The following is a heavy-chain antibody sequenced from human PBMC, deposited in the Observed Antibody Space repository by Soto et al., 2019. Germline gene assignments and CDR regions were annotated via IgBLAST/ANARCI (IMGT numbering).Heavy chain of an antibody. CDR3: AIGYCSSTSCPGAFDI. Sequence: GASVKVSCKASGYTFTSYGINWVRQATGQGLEWMGWMNPNSGNTGYAQKFQGRVTMTRNTSISTAYMELSSLRSEDTAVYYCAIGYCSSTSCPGAFDIWGQGTMVTVSS. CDR1: GYTFTSYG. J-gene: IGHJ3*02. CDR2: MNPNSGNT. V-gene: IGHV1-8*01. D-gene: IGHD2-2*01.